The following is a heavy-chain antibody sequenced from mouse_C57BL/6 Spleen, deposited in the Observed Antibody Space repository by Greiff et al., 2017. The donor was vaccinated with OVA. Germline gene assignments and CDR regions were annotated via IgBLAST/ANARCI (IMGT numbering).Heavy chain of an antibody. CDR2: IYPGNSDT. D-gene: IGHD2-5*01. Sequence: VQLQQSGTVLARPGASVKMSCKTSGYTFTSYWMHWVKQRPGQGLEWIGAIYPGNSDTSYNQKFKGKAKLTAVTSASTAYMELSSLTNEDSAVYYCTRGSNYDLAWFAYWGQGTLVTVSA. V-gene: IGHV1-5*01. J-gene: IGHJ3*01. CDR1: GYTFTSYW. CDR3: TRGSNYDLAWFAY.